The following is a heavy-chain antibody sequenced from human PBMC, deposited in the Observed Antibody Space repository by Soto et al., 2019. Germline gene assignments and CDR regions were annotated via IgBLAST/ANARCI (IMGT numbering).Heavy chain of an antibody. CDR2: INPNSGGT. V-gene: IGHV1-2*04. D-gene: IGHD2-2*01. CDR1: GYTFTGYY. Sequence: ASVKVSCKASGYTFTGYYMHWVRQAPGQGLEWMGWINPNSGGTNYAQKFQGWVTMTRDTSISTAYMELSRLRSDDTAVYYCAKDLGCSSTSCYDYYYYYYMDVWGKGTTVTVSS. CDR3: AKDLGCSSTSCYDYYYYYYMDV. J-gene: IGHJ6*03.